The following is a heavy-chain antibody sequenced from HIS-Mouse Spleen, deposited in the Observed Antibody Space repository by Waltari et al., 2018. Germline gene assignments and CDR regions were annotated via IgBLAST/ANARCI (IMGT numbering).Heavy chain of an antibody. J-gene: IGHJ5*02. CDR3: ARKRTASGWFDP. CDR1: GGSISSRSYY. V-gene: IGHV4-39*01. Sequence: QLQLQESGPGLVKPSATLSLTCTVSGGSISSRSYYWGWIRQPPGKGLEWIGSIYYSGSTYYNPSLKSRVTISVDTSKNQFSLKLSSVTAADTAVYYCARKRTASGWFDPWGQGTLVTVSS. CDR2: IYYSGST. D-gene: IGHD2-21*02.